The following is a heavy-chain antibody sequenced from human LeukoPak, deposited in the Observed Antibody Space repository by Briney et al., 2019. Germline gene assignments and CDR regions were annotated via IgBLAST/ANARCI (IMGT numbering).Heavy chain of an antibody. CDR3: ARVVVAAMGYYYYGMDV. CDR1: GYTFTSYD. D-gene: IGHD2-15*01. V-gene: IGHV1-8*01. Sequence: GASVKVSCKASGYTFTSYDINWVRQATGQGLEWMGWMNPNSGNTGYAQKFQGRVTMTRNTSISTAYMELSSLRSEDTAVYYCARVVVAAMGYYYYGMDVWGQGTTVTVSS. J-gene: IGHJ6*02. CDR2: MNPNSGNT.